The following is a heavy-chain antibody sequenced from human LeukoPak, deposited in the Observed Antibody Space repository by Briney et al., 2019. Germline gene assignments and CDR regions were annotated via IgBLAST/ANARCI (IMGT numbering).Heavy chain of an antibody. CDR2: INPHSGGT. Sequence: ASVKVTCKASGYTFTSYGISWVRQAPGQGLEWMGWINPHSGGTNFAQKFQARVTMTRDTSINTAYMEISRLRSDDTAVYYCARNPTLQLWLPEARFDPWGQGTLVTVSS. J-gene: IGHJ5*02. D-gene: IGHD5-18*01. CDR1: GYTFTSYG. V-gene: IGHV1-2*02. CDR3: ARNPTLQLWLPEARFDP.